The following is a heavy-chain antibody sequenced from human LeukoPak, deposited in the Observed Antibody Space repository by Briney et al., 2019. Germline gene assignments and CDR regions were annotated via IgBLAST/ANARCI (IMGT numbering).Heavy chain of an antibody. CDR3: ARGVGIAAAGSYFDY. V-gene: IGHV1-2*02. Sequence: ASVKVSCKSSVYTFTGYYMHWVRQAPGQGLEWMVWINPNSGGTNYAQKFQGRVTMIRDTSISTAYMELSRLRSDDTAVYYCARGVGIAAAGSYFDYWGQGTLVTVSS. CDR1: VYTFTGYY. D-gene: IGHD6-13*01. CDR2: INPNSGGT. J-gene: IGHJ4*02.